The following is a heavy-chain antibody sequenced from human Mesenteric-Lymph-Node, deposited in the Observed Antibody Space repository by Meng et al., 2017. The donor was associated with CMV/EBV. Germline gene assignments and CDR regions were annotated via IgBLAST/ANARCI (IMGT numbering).Heavy chain of an antibody. Sequence: CAAAGVTVSSNYMSWVRQAPGKGLDWVSVIYSDDTTYYVDSVKGRFTISRDTSKNTLFLQLNSLRADDTAIYYCARESSTSSRFFDLWGRGTLVTVSS. D-gene: IGHD6-13*01. J-gene: IGHJ2*01. CDR3: ARESSTSSRFFDL. V-gene: IGHV3-53*01. CDR1: GVTVSSNY. CDR2: IYSDDTT.